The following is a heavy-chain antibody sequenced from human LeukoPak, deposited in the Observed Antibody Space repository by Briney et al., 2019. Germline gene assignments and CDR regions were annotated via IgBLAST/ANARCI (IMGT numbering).Heavy chain of an antibody. J-gene: IGHJ4*02. Sequence: GGSLRLSCAASGFTFSSYSMNWVRQAPGKGLEWVSSISSSSSYIYYADSVKGRFTIFRDNAKNSLYLQMNSLRAEDTAVYYCARSGTYGFWSGYPYYFDYWGQGTLVTVSS. CDR3: ARSGTYGFWSGYPYYFDY. D-gene: IGHD3-3*01. CDR2: ISSSSSYI. CDR1: GFTFSSYS. V-gene: IGHV3-21*01.